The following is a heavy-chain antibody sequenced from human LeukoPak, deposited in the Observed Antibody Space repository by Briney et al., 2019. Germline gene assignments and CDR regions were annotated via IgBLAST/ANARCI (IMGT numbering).Heavy chain of an antibody. CDR2: IYYSGYT. Sequence: SQTLSLTCTVSGVSISSGDYYWSWIRQPPGKGLEWIGYIYYSGYTYYNPFLKSRITISVDTSKNQFSLKLSSVTAADTAVYYCARSGYTYGTNWFDPWGQGTLVTVSS. J-gene: IGHJ5*02. CDR3: ARSGYTYGTNWFDP. V-gene: IGHV4-30-4*01. CDR1: GVSISSGDYY. D-gene: IGHD5-18*01.